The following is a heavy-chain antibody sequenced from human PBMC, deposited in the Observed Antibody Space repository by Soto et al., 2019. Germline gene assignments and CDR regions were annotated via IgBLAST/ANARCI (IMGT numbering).Heavy chain of an antibody. CDR1: GFTFSSYT. V-gene: IGHV3-21*01. D-gene: IGHD5-18*01. CDR3: AGGDTAMVLDYYGMDV. CDR2: ISSSSSYI. J-gene: IGHJ6*02. Sequence: LRLSCAASGFTFSSYTMNWVRQAPGKGLEWVSSISSSSSYIYYADSVKGRFTISRDNAKNSLYLQMNSLRAEDTAVYYCAGGDTAMVLDYYGMDVWGQGTTVTVSS.